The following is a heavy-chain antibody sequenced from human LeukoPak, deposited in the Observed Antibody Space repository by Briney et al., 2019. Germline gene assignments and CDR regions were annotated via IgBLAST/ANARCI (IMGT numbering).Heavy chain of an antibody. Sequence: GGSLRLSCSASGFTFSTYAMHWVRQAPGKGLEYVSATSDNGGSTYYADFVKGRFTISRDNSKNMLYLQMSSLRAEDTAVYYCVKGKGGRPGVVTYNVFDFWGQGTLVTVSS. V-gene: IGHV3-64D*06. J-gene: IGHJ4*02. D-gene: IGHD3-3*01. CDR2: TSDNGGST. CDR3: VKGKGGRPGVVTYNVFDF. CDR1: GFTFSTYA.